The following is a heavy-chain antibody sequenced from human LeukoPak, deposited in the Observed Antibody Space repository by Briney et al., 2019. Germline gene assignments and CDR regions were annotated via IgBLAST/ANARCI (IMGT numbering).Heavy chain of an antibody. CDR1: GFTFSSYG. CDR3: ARVGSSGSDRRRAFDI. D-gene: IGHD5-12*01. CDR2: INTDGSST. V-gene: IGHV3-74*01. Sequence: QSGGSLRLSCAASGFTFSSYGMHWVRQAPGKGLVWVSRINTDGSSTSYADSVKGRFTISRDNAKNTLYLQMNSLRAEDTAVYYCARVGSSGSDRRRAFDIWGQGTMVTVSS. J-gene: IGHJ3*02.